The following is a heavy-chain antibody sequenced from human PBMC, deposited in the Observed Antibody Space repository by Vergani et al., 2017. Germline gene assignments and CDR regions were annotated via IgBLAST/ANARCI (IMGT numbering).Heavy chain of an antibody. D-gene: IGHD5-18*01. CDR1: GHTFTKCG. CDR3: ARGGGQTALDL. J-gene: IGHJ4*02. CDR2: IIAYNANT. V-gene: IGHV1-18*01. Sequence: QVQLVQSGAEVKKPGASVKVSCKASGHTFTKCGITWVRQAPGQGLQWMGWIIAYNANTNFAQKLQRRVYMTTDTSTRTAYMEMRSLRSDDTAVYYCARGGGQTALDLWGQGTLVTVSS.